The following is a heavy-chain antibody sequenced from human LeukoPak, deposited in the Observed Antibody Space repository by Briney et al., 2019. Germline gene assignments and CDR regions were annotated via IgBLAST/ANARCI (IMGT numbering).Heavy chain of an antibody. CDR3: AGESKGDSGSY. J-gene: IGHJ4*02. D-gene: IGHD1-26*01. Sequence: ASVKVSCKASGGTFSSYAISWVRQAPGQGLEWMGGIIPIFGTANYAQKFQGRVTITADKSTSTAYMELSSLRSEDTAVYYCAGESKGDSGSYWGQGTLVTVSS. V-gene: IGHV1-69*06. CDR2: IIPIFGTA. CDR1: GGTFSSYA.